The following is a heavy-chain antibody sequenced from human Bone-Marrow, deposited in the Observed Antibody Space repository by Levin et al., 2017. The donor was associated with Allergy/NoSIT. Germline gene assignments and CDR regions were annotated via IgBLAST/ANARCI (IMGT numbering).Heavy chain of an antibody. D-gene: IGHD6-19*01. CDR3: ARDVRYSSGWFLDAFDI. Sequence: GESLKISCVASEFTFSSYWMSWVRQAPGKGLEWVANIKQDGSEKYYVDSVKGRFTVSRDNAQNSLYLQMDSLRAEDTAVYYCARDVRYSSGWFLDAFDIWGQGTMVTVSS. CDR2: IKQDGSEK. V-gene: IGHV3-7*01. CDR1: EFTFSSYW. J-gene: IGHJ3*02.